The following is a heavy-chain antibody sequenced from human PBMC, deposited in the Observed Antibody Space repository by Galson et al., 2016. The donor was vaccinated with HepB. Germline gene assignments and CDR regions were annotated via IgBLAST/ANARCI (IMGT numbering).Heavy chain of an antibody. D-gene: IGHD3-10*01. CDR3: ARNYYGSGGYYTLFAY. V-gene: IGHV6-1*01. Sequence: CAISGDSVSSNSAAWNWIRQSPSRGLEWLGRTYYESKWYRDYAVSVESRIAINADTSKNQFSLQLNSVTPEDTALYYCARNYYGSGGYYTLFAYWGQGTPVTVSS. CDR2: TYYESKWYR. CDR1: GDSVSSNSAA. J-gene: IGHJ4*02.